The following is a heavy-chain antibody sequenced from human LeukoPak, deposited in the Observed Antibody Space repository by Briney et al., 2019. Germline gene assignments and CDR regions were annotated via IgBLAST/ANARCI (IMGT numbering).Heavy chain of an antibody. CDR1: GFFISSGYY. Sequence: SETLSLTCAVSGFFISSGYYWGWIRQHPGKGLEWIASIYRNGNTFYNPSLQSRVTISVDTSRNQISLQLGSATAADTAVYYCARAYSRTPGDYYFDSWGQGTVVTVSS. CDR3: ARAYSRTPGDYYFDS. V-gene: IGHV4-38-2*01. CDR2: IYRNGNT. D-gene: IGHD4-11*01. J-gene: IGHJ4*02.